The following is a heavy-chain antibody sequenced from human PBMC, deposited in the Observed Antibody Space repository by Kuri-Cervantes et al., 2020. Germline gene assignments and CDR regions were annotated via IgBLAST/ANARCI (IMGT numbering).Heavy chain of an antibody. CDR1: GYTFTGYY. D-gene: IGHD3-22*01. CDR2: INPNSGGT. Sequence: ASVKVSCKASGYTFTGYYMHWVRQAPGQGLEWMGWINPNSGGTNYAQKFQGWVTMTRDTSISTAYMELNSLRAEDTAVYYCARDYYDSSGGAFDIWGQGTMVTVSS. CDR3: ARDYYDSSGGAFDI. J-gene: IGHJ3*02. V-gene: IGHV1-2*04.